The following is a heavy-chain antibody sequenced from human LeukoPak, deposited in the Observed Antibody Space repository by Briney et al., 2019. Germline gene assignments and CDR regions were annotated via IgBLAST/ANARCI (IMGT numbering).Heavy chain of an antibody. J-gene: IGHJ4*02. D-gene: IGHD4-11*01. CDR3: ARTNSNYVPIGVDY. CDR2: INHSGST. Sequence: PSETLSLTCAVYGGSFSGYYWSWIRRPPGKGLEWIGEINHSGSTNYNPSLKSRVTISVDTSKNQFSLKLSSVTAADTAVYYCARTNSNYVPIGVDYWGQGTLVTVSS. V-gene: IGHV4-34*01. CDR1: GGSFSGYY.